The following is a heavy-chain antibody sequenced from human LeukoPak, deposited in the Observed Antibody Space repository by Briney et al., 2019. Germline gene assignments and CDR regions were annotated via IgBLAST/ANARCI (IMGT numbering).Heavy chain of an antibody. CDR3: ASYTSGSYDDP. CDR2: ISGSGGST. CDR1: GFTFSSYA. V-gene: IGHV3-23*01. D-gene: IGHD1-26*01. J-gene: IGHJ5*02. Sequence: GGSLRLSCAASGFTFSSYAMSWVRQAPGKGLEWVSAISGSGGSTYYADFVKGRFTISRDNAKNSLYLQMNSLRAEDTAVYYCASYTSGSYDDPWGQGTLVTVSS.